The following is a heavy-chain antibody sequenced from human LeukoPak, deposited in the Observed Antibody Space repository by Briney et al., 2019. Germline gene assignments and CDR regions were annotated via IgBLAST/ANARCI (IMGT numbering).Heavy chain of an antibody. V-gene: IGHV3-23*01. D-gene: IGHD3-10*01. CDR3: AKRGVVVRVILVGFHKEAYYFDS. CDR1: GFTFSNYA. J-gene: IGHJ4*02. Sequence: GGSLRLSCAPSGFTFSNYAMSWVRQAPGKGLEWVSLIIGSTGSTFYADSVKGRFTISRDNPKNTLYLQMNSLRAEDTAVYFCAKRGVVVRVILVGFHKEAYYFDSWGQGALVTVSS. CDR2: IIGSTGST.